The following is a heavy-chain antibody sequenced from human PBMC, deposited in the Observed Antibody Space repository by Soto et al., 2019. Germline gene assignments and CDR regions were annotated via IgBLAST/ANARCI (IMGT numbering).Heavy chain of an antibody. J-gene: IGHJ4*02. CDR3: ARLYYYGSSGYFDY. D-gene: IGHD3-22*01. Sequence: GGSLRLSCAASGFTFSSYAMSWVRQAPGKGLEWVSAISGSGGSTYYADSVKGRFTISRDNSKNTLYLQMNSLRAEDTAVYYCARLYYYGSSGYFDYWGQGTLVTVSS. CDR2: ISGSGGST. V-gene: IGHV3-23*01. CDR1: GFTFSSYA.